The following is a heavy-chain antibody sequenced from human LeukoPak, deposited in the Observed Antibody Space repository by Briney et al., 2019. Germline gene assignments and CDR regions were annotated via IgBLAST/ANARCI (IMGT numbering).Heavy chain of an antibody. D-gene: IGHD1-14*01. V-gene: IGHV3-21*03. CDR1: GFTFSSYW. CDR2: ISSSSTYI. Sequence: GGSLRLSCAASGFTFSSYWMSWVRQAPGKGLEWVSYISSSSTYIYYADSVKGRFTISRDNAKNSLYLQMNSLRAEDTAVYYCARDPTPEGLDYWGQGTLVTVSS. J-gene: IGHJ4*02. CDR3: ARDPTPEGLDY.